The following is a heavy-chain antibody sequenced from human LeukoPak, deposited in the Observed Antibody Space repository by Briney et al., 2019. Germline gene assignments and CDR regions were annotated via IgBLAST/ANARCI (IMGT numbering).Heavy chain of an antibody. CDR3: AKAGDRDYFDY. CDR1: GFTFSSYG. V-gene: IGHV3-30*18. J-gene: IGHJ4*02. D-gene: IGHD7-27*01. Sequence: PGGSLRLSCAASGFTFSSYGMHWVRQAPGKGLEWVAVISYDGSNEYYADSVKGRFTISRDNSKNTLYLQMNSLRAEDTAVYYCAKAGDRDYFDYWGQGTLVTVSS. CDR2: ISYDGSNE.